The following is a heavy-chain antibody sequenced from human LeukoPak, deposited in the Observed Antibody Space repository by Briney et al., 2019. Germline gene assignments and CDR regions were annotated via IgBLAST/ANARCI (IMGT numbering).Heavy chain of an antibody. CDR2: ISGSGGST. Sequence: GGSLRLSCAASGFTFRSYAMSWVRQAPGKGLEWVSAISGSGGSTYYADSVKGRFTISRDNSKNTLYLQMNSLGAEVTAVYYCAKVGPPYYYDSSGYYYGLDYWGQGTLVTVSS. D-gene: IGHD3-22*01. J-gene: IGHJ4*02. V-gene: IGHV3-23*01. CDR1: GFTFRSYA. CDR3: AKVGPPYYYDSSGYYYGLDY.